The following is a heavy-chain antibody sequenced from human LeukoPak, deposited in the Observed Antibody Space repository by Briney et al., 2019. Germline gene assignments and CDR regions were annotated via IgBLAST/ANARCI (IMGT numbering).Heavy chain of an antibody. CDR2: IYYSGST. CDR1: GGSISRYY. J-gene: IGHJ5*02. V-gene: IGHV4-59*01. D-gene: IGHD3-22*01. Sequence: SETLSLTCTVSGGSISRYYWSWIRQPPGKGLEWIGYIYYSGSTNYNPSLKSRVTISVDTSKNQFSLKLSSVTAADTAVYYCARVITYYYDSSGYYWFDPWGQGTLVTVSS. CDR3: ARVITYYYDSSGYYWFDP.